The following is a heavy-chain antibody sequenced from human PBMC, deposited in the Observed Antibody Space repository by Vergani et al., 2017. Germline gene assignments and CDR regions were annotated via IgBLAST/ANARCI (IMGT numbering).Heavy chain of an antibody. Sequence: QVQLQESGPGLVKPSETLSLTCAVSGFSIDNGYYWDWIRQHPGNGLEWIGIIYRTGRTHFNPSLKSRVTISVDTSNNHFTLRLNSLTAADTAVYYCARRSGIVYDIFSGTQYFFDFWGQGTLVTVSS. CDR1: GFSIDNGYY. CDR2: IYRTGRT. V-gene: IGHV4-38-2*01. CDR3: ARRSGIVYDIFSGTQYFFDF. J-gene: IGHJ4*02. D-gene: IGHD3-9*01.